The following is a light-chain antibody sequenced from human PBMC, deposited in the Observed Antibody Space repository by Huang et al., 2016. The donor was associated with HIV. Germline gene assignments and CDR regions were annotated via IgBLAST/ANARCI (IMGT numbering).Light chain of an antibody. V-gene: IGKV1-9*01. J-gene: IGKJ4*01. CDR1: QGICSY. Sequence: IQLTQSPSSLSASIGDRVTFTCRASQGICSYLAWYQLKPGKAPNLLIYPASTLQSGVPARFSGSRSATDFTLTISSLQPEDFATYYCQQLNSYPLTFGGGTRVEVK. CDR2: PAS. CDR3: QQLNSYPLT.